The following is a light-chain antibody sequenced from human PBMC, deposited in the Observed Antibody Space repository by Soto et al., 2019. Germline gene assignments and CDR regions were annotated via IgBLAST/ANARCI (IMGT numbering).Light chain of an antibody. CDR2: DVS. CDR1: SSDVGGYNY. J-gene: IGLJ2*01. CDR3: SSYTGSSTLV. Sequence: QSVLTQPASVSGSPGQSITISSTGTSSDVGGYNYVSWYQQHPGKAPKLMIYDVSNRPSGVSNRFSGSKSGNTASLTISGLQAEDEADYYFSSYTGSSTLVFGGGTKLTVL. V-gene: IGLV2-14*01.